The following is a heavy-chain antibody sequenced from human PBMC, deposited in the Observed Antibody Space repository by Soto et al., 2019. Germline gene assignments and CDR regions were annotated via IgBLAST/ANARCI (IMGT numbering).Heavy chain of an antibody. J-gene: IGHJ4*02. CDR1: GFTFDDYT. V-gene: IGHV3-43*01. Sequence: EVQLVESGGVVVQPGGSLRLSCAASGFTFDDYTMHWVRQAPGKGLEWVSLISWDGDSTYSADSVKGRFTISRDNSKNSLYLQMNSLRTEDIALYYCAKGKRGYSYERALTDWGQGTLVTVSS. D-gene: IGHD5-18*01. CDR3: AKGKRGYSYERALTD. CDR2: ISWDGDST.